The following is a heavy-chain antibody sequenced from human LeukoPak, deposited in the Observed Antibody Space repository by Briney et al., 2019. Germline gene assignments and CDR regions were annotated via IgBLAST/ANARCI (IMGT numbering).Heavy chain of an antibody. Sequence: SETLSLTCTVSGGSISSYYWSWIRQPPGKGLEWIGYLSYSGITNYNPSLKSRVTISVDTSKNQFSLKLSSVTAADTAVYYCARRHGSGSYSDYWGQGTLVTVSS. CDR3: ARRHGSGSYSDY. J-gene: IGHJ4*02. V-gene: IGHV4-59*08. CDR2: LSYSGIT. CDR1: GGSISSYY. D-gene: IGHD3-10*01.